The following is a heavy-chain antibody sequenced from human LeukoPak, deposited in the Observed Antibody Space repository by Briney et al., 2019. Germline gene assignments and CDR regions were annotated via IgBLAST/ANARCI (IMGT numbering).Heavy chain of an antibody. CDR3: ARGPRHYYDSSGYYYVPPDY. D-gene: IGHD3-22*01. J-gene: IGHJ4*02. Sequence: GGSLRLSCAASGFTFSSYAMSWVRQAPGKGLEWVSAISGSGGSTYYADSVKGRFTISRDNSKNTLYLQMNSLRAEDTAVYYCARGPRHYYDSSGYYYVPPDYWGQGTLVTVSS. CDR1: GFTFSSYA. V-gene: IGHV3-23*01. CDR2: ISGSGGST.